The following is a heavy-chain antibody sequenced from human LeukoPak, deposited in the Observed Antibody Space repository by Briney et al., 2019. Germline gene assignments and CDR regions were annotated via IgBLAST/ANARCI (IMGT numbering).Heavy chain of an antibody. Sequence: GGSLRLSCAASGFTFSYYWMHWVRQAPGKGLVWVSRINSDGSSTSYADSVKGRFTMSRDNAKNTVYLRMNSLRAEDTAVYYCAKTMYYYDSSGLDYWGQGTLVTVSS. V-gene: IGHV3-74*01. CDR3: AKTMYYYDSSGLDY. D-gene: IGHD3-22*01. CDR1: GFTFSYYW. CDR2: INSDGSST. J-gene: IGHJ4*02.